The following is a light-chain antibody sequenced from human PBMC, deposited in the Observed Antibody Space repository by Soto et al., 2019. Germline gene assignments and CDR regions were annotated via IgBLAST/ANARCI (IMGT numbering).Light chain of an antibody. CDR2: GAS. Sequence: EIVLTHAPGSLAQSPRERATLSFIATQSVSSSYLAWYQQKPGQAPRILIYGASSRDTGIQARFSGRGCGTVSTFLLSSLAPEEFAVYYCSPSGSSRTLGQGTKVDIK. J-gene: IGKJ1*01. CDR3: SPSGSSRT. CDR1: QSVSSSY. V-gene: IGKV3-20*01.